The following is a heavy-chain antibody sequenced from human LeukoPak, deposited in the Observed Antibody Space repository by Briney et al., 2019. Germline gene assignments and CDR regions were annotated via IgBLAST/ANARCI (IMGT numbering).Heavy chain of an antibody. CDR1: GYSFSSYW. Sequence: GESLRISCQGSGYSFSSYWIGWVRQLPGKGREWMGIIYPGDSDTRYSPSFQGQVTISADKSISTAYLQWSSLKASDTAMYYCARQLALRDAFNIWGQGTMVTVSS. V-gene: IGHV5-51*01. CDR3: ARQLALRDAFNI. D-gene: IGHD6-13*01. J-gene: IGHJ3*02. CDR2: IYPGDSDT.